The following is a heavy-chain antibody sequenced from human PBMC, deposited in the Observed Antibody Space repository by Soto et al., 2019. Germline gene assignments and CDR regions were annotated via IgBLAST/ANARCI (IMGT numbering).Heavy chain of an antibody. CDR3: ARGLTPLITYYMDV. J-gene: IGHJ6*03. CDR1: GFIFGTYW. Sequence: GGSLRLSCAASGFIFGTYWMSWVRQAPGKGLEWVATIKQDGSEKYYVDSVKGRFTISRDNAKNSLYLQVYSLRPEDTAVFYCARGLTPLITYYMDVWGKGTTVTVSS. CDR2: IKQDGSEK. D-gene: IGHD1-20*01. V-gene: IGHV3-7*01.